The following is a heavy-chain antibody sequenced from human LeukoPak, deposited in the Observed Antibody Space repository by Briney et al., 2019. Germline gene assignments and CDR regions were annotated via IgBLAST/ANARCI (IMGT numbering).Heavy chain of an antibody. D-gene: IGHD2-2*01. CDR3: ARAGYCSSTSCYVRGFDY. CDR2: ISSSGSNI. V-gene: IGHV3-48*03. CDR1: GFTFSSYE. J-gene: IGHJ4*02. Sequence: GGSLRLSCAASGFTFSSYEMNWVRQAAGKGLGWVLFISSSGSNIYYADSVKGRFTISRDNAKNSLYLQMNSLRAEDTAVYYCARAGYCSSTSCYVRGFDYWGQGTLITVSS.